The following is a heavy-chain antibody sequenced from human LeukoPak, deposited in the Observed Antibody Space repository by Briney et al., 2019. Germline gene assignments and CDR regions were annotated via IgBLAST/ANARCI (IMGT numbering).Heavy chain of an antibody. CDR1: GYTFTSYD. V-gene: IGHV1-8*01. Sequence: ASVKCSCKASGYTFTSYDINWVRQATGQGLEWMGWMNPKSGNTGYAQKFQGRVTMTRNTSISTAYMELSSLRSEDTAVYYCARGSFWSVNDGMDVWGQGTTVTVSS. D-gene: IGHD3-3*01. CDR2: MNPKSGNT. J-gene: IGHJ6*02. CDR3: ARGSFWSVNDGMDV.